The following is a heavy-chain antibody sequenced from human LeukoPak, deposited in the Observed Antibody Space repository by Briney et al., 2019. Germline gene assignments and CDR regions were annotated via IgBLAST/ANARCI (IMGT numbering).Heavy chain of an antibody. D-gene: IGHD4-17*01. V-gene: IGHV3-74*01. Sequence: PGGPLRLSCAASGFTFSSYWMHWVRQTPGKGLVWVSRIDTDGSSATYADSVKGRFTISRDNAKNTVYLQMNSLRVEDTGVYYCASALTTVTPHFHCWGQGTLVTVSS. J-gene: IGHJ4*02. CDR2: IDTDGSSA. CDR3: ASALTTVTPHFHC. CDR1: GFTFSSYW.